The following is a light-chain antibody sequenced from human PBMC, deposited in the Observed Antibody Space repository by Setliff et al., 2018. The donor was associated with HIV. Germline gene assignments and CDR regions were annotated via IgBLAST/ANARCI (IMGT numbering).Light chain of an antibody. CDR3: FLTYSGARRV. J-gene: IGLJ3*02. CDR2: DTS. V-gene: IGLV7-46*01. CDR1: TGTVTSGHY. Sequence: QAVVTQEPSLTVSPGGTVTLTCGSITGTVTSGHYPYWFQQKPGQAPRTLIYDTSNKHSWTPARFSGFLLGGKAALTLSGAQPEDEAAYFCFLTYSGARRVFGGGTKVTV.